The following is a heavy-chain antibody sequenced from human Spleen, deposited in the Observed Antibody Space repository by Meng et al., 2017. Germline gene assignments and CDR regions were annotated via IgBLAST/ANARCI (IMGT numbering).Heavy chain of an antibody. CDR1: GGSYSGYY. CDR2: INHSGST. V-gene: IGHV4-34*02. CDR3: ARMKAVAATFSQYNRFDP. D-gene: IGHD6-19*01. Sequence: VQLPPVGAGLLKTSESLSLTCAVYGGSYSGYYGNWIRQPPGKGLEWIGEINHSGSTNYNPSLKSRVTISVDTSKNQFSLKLSSVTAADTAVYYCARMKAVAATFSQYNRFDPWGQGTLVTVSS. J-gene: IGHJ5*02.